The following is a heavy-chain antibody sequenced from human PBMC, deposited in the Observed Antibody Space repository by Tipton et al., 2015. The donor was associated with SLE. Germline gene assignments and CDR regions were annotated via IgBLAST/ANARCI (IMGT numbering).Heavy chain of an antibody. D-gene: IGHD6-19*01. CDR3: ATTTVTGW. CDR1: GFTFSSFG. J-gene: IGHJ4*02. V-gene: IGHV3-33*01. CDR2: TWYDGSNE. Sequence: SLRLSCVASGFTFSSFGMHWVRQAPGKGLEWVAVTWYDGSNEYYADSVKGRFTISRDNSKNTLYLQMNSLRAEGTAVYYCATTTVTGWWGQGALVIVSS.